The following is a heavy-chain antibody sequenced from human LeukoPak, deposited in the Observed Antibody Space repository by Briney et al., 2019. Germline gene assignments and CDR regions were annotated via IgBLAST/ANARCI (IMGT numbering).Heavy chain of an antibody. V-gene: IGHV4-59*02. CDR2: IYKIGTT. D-gene: IGHD2-15*01. Sequence: PSETLSLTCTVFGDSVTGYYMNWVRQPPGKGLEWIGHIYKIGTTNYSPSLKSRLTISADTSKNQFSLKLRSVTAADTAVYYCVIGVGWQPDYWGQGALVTVSS. CDR3: VIGVGWQPDY. CDR1: GDSVTGYY. J-gene: IGHJ4*02.